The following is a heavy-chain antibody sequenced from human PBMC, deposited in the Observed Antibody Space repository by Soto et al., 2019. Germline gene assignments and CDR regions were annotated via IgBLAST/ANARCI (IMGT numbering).Heavy chain of an antibody. CDR1: GFIFSSYA. D-gene: IGHD3-22*01. CDR3: ARGESQISGYSLPFDY. Sequence: HPGGSLRLSCAASGFIFSSYAMHWVRQAPGKGLEWVAVISYDGSNKYYADSVKGRFTISRDNSKNTLYLQMNSLRADDTAVYYCARGESQISGYSLPFDYWGQGTLVTVSS. V-gene: IGHV3-30-3*01. J-gene: IGHJ4*02. CDR2: ISYDGSNK.